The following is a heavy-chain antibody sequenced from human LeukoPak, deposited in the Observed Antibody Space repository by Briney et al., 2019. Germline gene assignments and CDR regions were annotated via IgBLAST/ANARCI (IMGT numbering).Heavy chain of an antibody. D-gene: IGHD5-24*01. Sequence: SETLSLTCTVSGGSISSSSYYWGWIRQPPGKGLEWIGSIYYSGSTYYNPSLKSRVTISVATSKNQFSLRLNSVTAADTAVYYCARGRDGYNFLNRGEYYYFDYWGQGTLVTVSA. CDR2: IYYSGST. CDR1: GGSISSSSYY. V-gene: IGHV4-39*01. CDR3: ARGRDGYNFLNRGEYYYFDY. J-gene: IGHJ4*02.